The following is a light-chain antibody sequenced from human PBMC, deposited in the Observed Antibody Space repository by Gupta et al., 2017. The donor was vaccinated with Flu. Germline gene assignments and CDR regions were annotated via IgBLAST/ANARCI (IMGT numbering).Light chain of an antibody. CDR1: QSVSSN. CDR3: QQYNNWPALT. V-gene: IGKV3-15*01. Sequence: ARATLSCRASQSVSSNLAWYQQKPGQAPRLLIYGASTRATGIPARFSGSGSGTYFTLTISSLQSEDFAIYYCQQYNNWPALTFGGGTKVEIK. CDR2: GAS. J-gene: IGKJ4*01.